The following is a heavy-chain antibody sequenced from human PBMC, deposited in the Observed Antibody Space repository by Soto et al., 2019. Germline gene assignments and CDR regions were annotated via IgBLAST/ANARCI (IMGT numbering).Heavy chain of an antibody. J-gene: IGHJ4*02. D-gene: IGHD3-22*01. CDR2: ISGSGGST. Sequence: GGSLRLSCAASGFTFSSYAMSWVRQAPGKGLEWVSAISGSGGSTYYADSVKGRFTISRDNSKNTLYLQMNSLRAEDTAVYYCALPRRYDSSGYSEYYFDYWGQGTLVTVSS. CDR3: ALPRRYDSSGYSEYYFDY. CDR1: GFTFSSYA. V-gene: IGHV3-23*01.